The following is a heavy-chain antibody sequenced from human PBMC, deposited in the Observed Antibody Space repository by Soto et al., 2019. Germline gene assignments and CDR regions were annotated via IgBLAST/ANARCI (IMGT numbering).Heavy chain of an antibody. J-gene: IGHJ6*02. D-gene: IGHD2-2*01. V-gene: IGHV4-61*01. CDR2: IYYSGST. Sequence: PSETLSLTCTVSGGSVSSGSYYWSWIRQPPGKGLEWIGYIYYSGSTNYNPSLKSRVTISVDTSKNQFSLKLSSVTAADTAVYYCARRGVPAATPYGYYYYGMDVWGQGTTVTVSS. CDR3: ARRGVPAATPYGYYYYGMDV. CDR1: GGSVSSGSYY.